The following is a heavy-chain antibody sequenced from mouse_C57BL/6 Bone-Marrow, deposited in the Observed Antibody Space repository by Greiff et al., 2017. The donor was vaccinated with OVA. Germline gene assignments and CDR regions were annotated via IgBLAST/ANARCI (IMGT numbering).Heavy chain of an antibody. Sequence: EVQLQQSGPVLVKPGPSVKISCKASGFTFTDYYMHWVKQSHGKSLEWIGLVYPYNGGTSYNQKFKGKATFTVDTSYSTAYMELNSLTSEDSAVYYCARVYYYGSSYRNWYFDVWGTGTTVTVSS. D-gene: IGHD1-1*01. CDR3: ARVYYYGSSYRNWYFDV. J-gene: IGHJ1*03. CDR2: VYPYNGGT. CDR1: GFTFTDYY. V-gene: IGHV1-36*01.